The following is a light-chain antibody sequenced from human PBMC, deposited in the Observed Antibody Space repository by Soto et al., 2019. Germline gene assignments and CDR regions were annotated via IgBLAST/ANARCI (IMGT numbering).Light chain of an antibody. CDR1: QGISSY. CDR2: AAS. Sequence: IQLTQSPSSLSASVGDRVTITCRASQGISSYFAWYQQKPGKAPKLLIKAASRLQTGVPSRFSGSGSGTDFTLTISGLQPDDFATYYCQQLNIDSYPITFGQGTRLELK. V-gene: IGKV1-9*01. CDR3: QQLNIDSYPIT. J-gene: IGKJ5*01.